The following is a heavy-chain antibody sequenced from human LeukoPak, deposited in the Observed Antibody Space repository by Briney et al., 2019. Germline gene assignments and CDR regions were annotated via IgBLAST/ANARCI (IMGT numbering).Heavy chain of an antibody. CDR2: IYYSGST. Sequence: SETLSLTCTVSGGSISSSSYYWGWIRQPPGKGLEWIGSIYYSGSTYYNPSLKSRVTISVDTSKTQFSLKLSSVTAADTAVYYCALIGPFYYYYMDVWGKGTTVTVSS. V-gene: IGHV4-39*01. CDR3: ALIGPFYYYYMDV. CDR1: GGSISSSSYY. J-gene: IGHJ6*03.